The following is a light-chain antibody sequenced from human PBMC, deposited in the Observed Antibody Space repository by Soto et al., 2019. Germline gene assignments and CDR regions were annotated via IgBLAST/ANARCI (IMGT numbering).Light chain of an antibody. Sequence: EIVMTQSPATLSVSPGERATLSCRASQSVRSNLAWYQQKPGQAHRLLIYGASTRATGIPARFSGSGSGTEFSHIISSLQSEDIAVYYCQQYNNWPALTFGGGTKVDIK. CDR3: QQYNNWPALT. CDR1: QSVRSN. V-gene: IGKV3-15*01. J-gene: IGKJ4*01. CDR2: GAS.